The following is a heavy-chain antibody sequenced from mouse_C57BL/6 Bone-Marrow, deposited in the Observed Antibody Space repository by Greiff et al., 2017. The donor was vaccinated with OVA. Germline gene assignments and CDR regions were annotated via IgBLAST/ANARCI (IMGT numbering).Heavy chain of an antibody. D-gene: IGHD1-1*01. V-gene: IGHV5-17*01. CDR3: ARFYYDSSYSYAMDY. CDR1: GFTFSDYG. J-gene: IGHJ4*01. Sequence: EVMLVESGGGLVKPGGSLKLSCAASGFTFSDYGMHWVRQAPEKGLEWVAYISSGSSTIYYADTVKGRFTISRDNAKNTLYLQMTSLRSEDTAMYYYARFYYDSSYSYAMDYWGQGTSVTVSS. CDR2: ISSGSSTI.